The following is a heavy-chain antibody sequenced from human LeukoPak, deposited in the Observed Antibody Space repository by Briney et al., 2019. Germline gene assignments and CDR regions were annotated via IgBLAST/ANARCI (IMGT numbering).Heavy chain of an antibody. CDR3: ARAPLPTNYDILTGYYYYYYYMDV. D-gene: IGHD3-9*01. CDR2: MNPNSGNT. CDR1: GYTFTSYG. J-gene: IGHJ6*03. V-gene: IGHV1-8*02. Sequence: ASVKVSCKASGYTFTSYGISWVRQATGQGLEWMGWMNPNSGNTGYAQKFQGRVTMTRNTSISTAYMELSSLRSEDTAVYYCARAPLPTNYDILTGYYYYYYYMDVWGKGTTVTISS.